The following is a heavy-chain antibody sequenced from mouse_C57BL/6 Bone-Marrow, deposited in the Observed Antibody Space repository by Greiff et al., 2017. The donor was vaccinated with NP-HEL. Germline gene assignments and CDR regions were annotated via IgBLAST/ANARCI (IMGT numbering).Heavy chain of an antibody. CDR3: AILYGSRNY. CDR2: IYPGDGDT. D-gene: IGHD1-1*01. J-gene: IGHJ2*01. CDR1: GYAFSSSW. V-gene: IGHV1-82*01. Sequence: QVQLKESGPELVKPGASVKISCKASGYAFSSSWMNWVKQRPGKGLEWIGRIYPGDGDTNYNGKFKGKATLTADKSSSTAYMQLSSLTSEDSAVYFCAILYGSRNYWGQGTTLTVSS.